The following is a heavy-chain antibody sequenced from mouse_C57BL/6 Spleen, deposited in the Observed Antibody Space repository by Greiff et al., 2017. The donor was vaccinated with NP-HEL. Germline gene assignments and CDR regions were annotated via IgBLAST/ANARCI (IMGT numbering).Heavy chain of an antibody. V-gene: IGHV1-19*01. D-gene: IGHD2-3*01. Sequence: EVQLQQSGPVLVKPGASVKMSCTASGYTFTDYDMNWVKQSHGKRLEWIGVINPYNGGTSYNQKFKGKTTLTVDKSSSTAYMELNSLTSEDAGVYNCERKVIYDGYYHARDYWGQGTSVTVSS. CDR1: GYTFTDYD. CDR2: INPYNGGT. CDR3: ERKVIYDGYYHARDY. J-gene: IGHJ4*01.